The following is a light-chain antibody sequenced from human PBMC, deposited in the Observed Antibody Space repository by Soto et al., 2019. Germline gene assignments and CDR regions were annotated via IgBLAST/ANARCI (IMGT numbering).Light chain of an antibody. CDR2: AAS. CDR3: QQSYSTPRT. J-gene: IGKJ1*01. Sequence: DIQMTQYPSSLSASVGDRLTITCRASQSISNYLNWYQQKPGTAPKLLIYAASSLQSGVPSRFSGSGSGTDFTLTISCLQPEDFATYYCQQSYSTPRTFGQGTKVEIK. CDR1: QSISNY. V-gene: IGKV1-39*01.